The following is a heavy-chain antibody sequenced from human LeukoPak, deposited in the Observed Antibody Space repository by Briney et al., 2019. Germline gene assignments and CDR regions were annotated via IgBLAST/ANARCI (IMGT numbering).Heavy chain of an antibody. CDR2: IIPILGIA. V-gene: IGHV1-69*04. D-gene: IGHD5-12*01. CDR1: GGTFSSYA. CDR3: ARDQRGYSGYDGFDY. Sequence: ASVKVSCKASGGTFSSYAISWVRQAPGQGLEWMGRIIPILGIANYAQKFQGRVTITADKSTSTAYMELSSLRSEDTAAYYCARDQRGYSGYDGFDYWGQGTLVTVSS. J-gene: IGHJ4*02.